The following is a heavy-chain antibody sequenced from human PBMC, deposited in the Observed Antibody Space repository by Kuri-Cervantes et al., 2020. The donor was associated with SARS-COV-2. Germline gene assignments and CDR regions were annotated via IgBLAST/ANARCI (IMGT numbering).Heavy chain of an antibody. Sequence: GESLKISCAASGFTFSSYSMNWVRQAPGKGLEWVSSISSSSSYIYYADSVKGRFTISRDNAKNSLYLQMNSLRAEDTAVYYCARDSYYGSPGHWGQGTLVTVSS. CDR1: GFTFSSYS. CDR2: ISSSSSYI. J-gene: IGHJ4*02. CDR3: ARDSYYGSPGH. V-gene: IGHV3-21*01. D-gene: IGHD3-22*01.